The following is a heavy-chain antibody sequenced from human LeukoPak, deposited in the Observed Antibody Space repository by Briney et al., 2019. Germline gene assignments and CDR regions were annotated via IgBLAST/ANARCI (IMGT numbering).Heavy chain of an antibody. CDR3: ARNYRWLHWDY. D-gene: IGHD5-24*01. V-gene: IGHV4-59*01. Sequence: SETLSLTCTVSGGSISNYYWSWIRQPPGKGLEWIGYIYYSGSTNYNPSLKSRVTISVDTSKNQFSLKLSSVTAADTAVYYCARNYRWLHWDYWGQGTLVTVSS. CDR2: IYYSGST. J-gene: IGHJ4*02. CDR1: GGSISNYY.